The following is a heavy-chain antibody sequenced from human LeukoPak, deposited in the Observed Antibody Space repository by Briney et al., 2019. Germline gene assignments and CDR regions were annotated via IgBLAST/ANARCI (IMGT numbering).Heavy chain of an antibody. J-gene: IGHJ6*02. Sequence: GGPLRLSCAASGFTFDDYAIHWVRQAPGKGLAWVSLISGDGGSTYYADSVKGRFTISRDNSKNSLYLQMNSLRTEDTALYYCAKDESYYGMDVWGQGTTVTVSS. CDR1: GFTFDDYA. CDR2: ISGDGGST. CDR3: AKDESYYGMDV. V-gene: IGHV3-43*02.